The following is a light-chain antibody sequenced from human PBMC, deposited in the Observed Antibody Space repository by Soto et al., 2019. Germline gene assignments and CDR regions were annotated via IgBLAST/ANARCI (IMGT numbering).Light chain of an antibody. CDR3: HQYVTSPWT. CDR2: GAS. J-gene: IGKJ1*01. V-gene: IGKV3-20*01. Sequence: EIVLTQSPGTLSLSPGERATLSCRASQTVSGSYLAWYQQKPGQAPRLLIYGASRRATGIPDRFSGSGSGIDFTLTISRVEPEDFAVYYCHQYVTSPWTLGQGTKVEIK. CDR1: QTVSGSY.